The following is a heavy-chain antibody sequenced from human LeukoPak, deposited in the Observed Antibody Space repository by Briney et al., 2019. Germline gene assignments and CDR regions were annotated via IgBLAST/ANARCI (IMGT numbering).Heavy chain of an antibody. CDR2: INPNSGGT. J-gene: IGHJ3*02. V-gene: IGHV1-2*02. D-gene: IGHD2-21*01. CDR3: ASGRTYCGGDCLPSDAFDI. CDR1: GYTFTGYY. Sequence: ASVKVSCKASGYTFTGYYMHWVRQAPGQGLEWMGGINPNSGGTNYAQKFQGRVTMTRDTSISTAYMELSRLRSDDTAVYYCASGRTYCGGDCLPSDAFDIWGQGTMVTVSS.